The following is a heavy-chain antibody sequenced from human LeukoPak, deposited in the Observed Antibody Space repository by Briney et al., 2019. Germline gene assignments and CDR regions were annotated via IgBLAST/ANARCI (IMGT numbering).Heavy chain of an antibody. J-gene: IGHJ4*02. Sequence: GGSLRLSCAASGFTFSTYAMHWVRQAPGKGLQYVSAISSDGGSTYYADSVKGRFTISRDNSKNTLYLQMGSLRVEDRAVYYCARRYCSSTSCSPFDYWGQGTLVTVSS. CDR2: ISSDGGST. V-gene: IGHV3-64*02. CDR3: ARRYCSSTSCSPFDY. CDR1: GFTFSTYA. D-gene: IGHD2-2*01.